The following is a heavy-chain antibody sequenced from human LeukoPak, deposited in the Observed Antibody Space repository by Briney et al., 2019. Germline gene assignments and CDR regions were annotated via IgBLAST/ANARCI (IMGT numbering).Heavy chain of an antibody. J-gene: IGHJ4*02. V-gene: IGHV3-21*01. CDR3: ARDPPDSGSYY. D-gene: IGHD1-26*01. Sequence: GGSLRLSCAASGFTFSTYSMNWVRQAPGKGLEWVSSISSSSSYTYYADSVKGRFTISRDNAKNSLYLQMNSLRAEDTAVYYCARDPPDSGSYYWGQGTLVTVSS. CDR1: GFTFSTYS. CDR2: ISSSSSYT.